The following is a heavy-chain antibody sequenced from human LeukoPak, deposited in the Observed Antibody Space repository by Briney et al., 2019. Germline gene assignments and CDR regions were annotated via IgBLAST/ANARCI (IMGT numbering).Heavy chain of an antibody. Sequence: GGSLRLSCAASGFTFSSYAMHWVRQAPGKGLEWVAVISYDGSNKYYADSVKGRFTISRDNSKNTLYLQMNSLRAEDTAVYYCARVGGFDFWSGYAFDYWGQGTLVTVSS. V-gene: IGHV3-30*04. D-gene: IGHD3-3*01. CDR3: ARVGGFDFWSGYAFDY. CDR2: ISYDGSNK. J-gene: IGHJ4*02. CDR1: GFTFSSYA.